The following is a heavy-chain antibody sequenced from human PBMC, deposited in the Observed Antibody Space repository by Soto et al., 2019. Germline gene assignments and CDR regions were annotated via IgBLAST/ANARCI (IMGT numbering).Heavy chain of an antibody. CDR2: INPNSGDT. Sequence: ASVKDSCKTSVYTFTAYDLHWVRQAPGQGLEWMGWINPNSGDTSYAQKFQGRVTMSRDTSISTSYLDLTRLTSDDTAVFYCASSSERFSDFDHWGQGTLVTVSS. CDR3: ASSSERFSDFDH. D-gene: IGHD3-22*01. J-gene: IGHJ4*02. CDR1: VYTFTAYD. V-gene: IGHV1-2*02.